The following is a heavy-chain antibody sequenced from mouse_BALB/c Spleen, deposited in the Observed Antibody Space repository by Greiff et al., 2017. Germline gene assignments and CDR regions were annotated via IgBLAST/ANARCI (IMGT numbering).Heavy chain of an antibody. D-gene: IGHD2-14*01. Sequence: VHLKQSGGGLVKPGGSLKLSCAASGFTFSDYYMYWVRQTPEKRLEWVATISDGGSYTYYPDSVKGRFTISRDNAKNNLYLQMSSLKSEDTAMYYCARDRGYDVSYYAMDYWGQGTSVTVSS. V-gene: IGHV5-4*02. CDR3: ARDRGYDVSYYAMDY. J-gene: IGHJ4*01. CDR1: GFTFSDYY. CDR2: ISDGGSYT.